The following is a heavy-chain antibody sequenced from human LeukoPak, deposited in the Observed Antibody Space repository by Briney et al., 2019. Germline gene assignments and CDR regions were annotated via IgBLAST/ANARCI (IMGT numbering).Heavy chain of an antibody. CDR2: INHSGST. CDR3: ARLGAAAGTDYYYYYMDV. J-gene: IGHJ6*03. V-gene: IGHV4-34*01. CDR1: GGSFSGYY. Sequence: SETLSLTCAVYGGSFSGYYWSWIRQPPGKGLEWIGEINHSGSTNYNPSLKSRVTISVDTSKNQFSLKLISVTAADTAVYYCARLGAAAGTDYYYYYMDVWGKGTTVTISS. D-gene: IGHD6-13*01.